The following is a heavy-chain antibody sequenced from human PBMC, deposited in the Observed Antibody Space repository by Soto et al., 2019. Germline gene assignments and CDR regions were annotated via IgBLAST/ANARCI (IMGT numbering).Heavy chain of an antibody. J-gene: IGHJ5*02. CDR2: MNPNSGNT. CDR3: ARERSAAGTGWFDP. V-gene: IGHV1-8*01. Sequence: QVQLVQSGAEVKKPGASVKVSCKASGYTFTSYDINCVRQATGQGLEWMGWMNPNSGNTGYAQKFQGRVTMTRNTSISTAYMELSSLRSEDTAVYYCARERSAAGTGWFDPWAQGTLVTVSS. CDR1: GYTFTSYD. D-gene: IGHD6-13*01.